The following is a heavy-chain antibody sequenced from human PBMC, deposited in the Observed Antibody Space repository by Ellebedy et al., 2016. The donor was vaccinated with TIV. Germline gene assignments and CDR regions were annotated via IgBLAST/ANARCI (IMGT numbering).Heavy chain of an antibody. J-gene: IGHJ2*01. CDR1: GFTLSSFW. CDR2: IKQDGSDK. CDR3: AKDSPARGNDYGDYAEEYFDL. D-gene: IGHD4-17*01. V-gene: IGHV3-7*03. Sequence: GGSLRLXXAASGFTLSSFWMGWVRQAPGKGLEWVANIKQDGSDKRYVDSLKGRFTISRDNSKNTLYLQMNSLRAEDTAVYYCAKDSPARGNDYGDYAEEYFDLWGRGTLVTVSS.